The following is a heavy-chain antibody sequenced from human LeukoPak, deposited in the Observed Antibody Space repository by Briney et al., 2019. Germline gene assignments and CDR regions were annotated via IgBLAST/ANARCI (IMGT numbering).Heavy chain of an antibody. V-gene: IGHV4-34*01. J-gene: IGHJ4*02. D-gene: IGHD3-22*01. CDR1: GGSFSGYY. Sequence: KSSETLSLTCAVYGGSFSGYYWSWIRQPPGKGLEWIGEINHSGSTNYNPSLKSRVTISVDTSKNQFSLKLSSVTAADTAVYYCVRDSSGYYPIFDYWGQGTLVTVSS. CDR2: INHSGST. CDR3: VRDSSGYYPIFDY.